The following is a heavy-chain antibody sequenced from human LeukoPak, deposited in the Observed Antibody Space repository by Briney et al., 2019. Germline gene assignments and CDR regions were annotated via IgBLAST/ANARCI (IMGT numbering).Heavy chain of an antibody. CDR3: ARDSKRQLAKYYYYYMDV. CDR1: GYPISSGYY. J-gene: IGHJ6*03. D-gene: IGHD6-13*01. Sequence: KPSETLSLTCTVSGYPISSGYYWGWIRQPPGKGLEWIGYIYYSGSAYYNPSLKSRVTISVDTSKNQFSLKLSSVTAADTAVYYCARDSKRQLAKYYYYYMDVWGKGTTVTVSS. V-gene: IGHV4-30-4*08. CDR2: IYYSGSA.